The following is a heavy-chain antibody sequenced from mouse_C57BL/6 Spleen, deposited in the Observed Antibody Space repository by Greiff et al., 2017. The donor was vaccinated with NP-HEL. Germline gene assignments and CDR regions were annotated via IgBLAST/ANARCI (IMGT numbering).Heavy chain of an antibody. CDR1: GFTFSSYG. CDR2: ISSGGSYT. CDR3: GGWDEGFAY. V-gene: IGHV5-6*01. J-gene: IGHJ3*01. D-gene: IGHD4-1*01. Sequence: EVKLMESGGDLVKPGGSLKLSCAASGFTFSSYGMSWVRQTPDKRLEWVATISSGGSYTYYPDSVKGRFTISRDNAKNTLYLQMSSLKSEDTAMYYCGGWDEGFAYWGQGTLVTVSA.